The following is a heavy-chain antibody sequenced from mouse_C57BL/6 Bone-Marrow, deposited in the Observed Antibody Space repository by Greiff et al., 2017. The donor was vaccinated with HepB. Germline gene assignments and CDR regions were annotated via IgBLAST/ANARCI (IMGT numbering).Heavy chain of an antibody. V-gene: IGHV5-4*01. D-gene: IGHD1-1*01. CDR3: ARDEDYYGSSYAWFAY. J-gene: IGHJ3*01. Sequence: VQLKESGGGLVKPGGSLKLSCAASGFTFSSYAMSWVRQTPEKRLEWVATISDGGSYTYYPDNVKGRFTISRDNAKNNLYLQMSHLKSEDTAMYYCARDEDYYGSSYAWFAYWGQGTLVTVSA. CDR2: ISDGGSYT. CDR1: GFTFSSYA.